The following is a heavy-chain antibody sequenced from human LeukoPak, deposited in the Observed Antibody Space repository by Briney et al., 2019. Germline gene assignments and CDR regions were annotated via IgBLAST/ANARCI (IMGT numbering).Heavy chain of an antibody. CDR3: ARENSGSYREFDY. CDR2: IYTSGST. V-gene: IGHV4-4*07. D-gene: IGHD1-26*01. J-gene: IGHJ4*02. CDR1: GGSISSYY. Sequence: SETLSLTCAVSGGSISSYYWSWIRQPAGKGLEWIGRIYTSGSTNYNASLKSRVSMSVDTFKNQFSLKLSSVTAADTAVFYCARENSGSYREFDYWGQGTLVTVSS.